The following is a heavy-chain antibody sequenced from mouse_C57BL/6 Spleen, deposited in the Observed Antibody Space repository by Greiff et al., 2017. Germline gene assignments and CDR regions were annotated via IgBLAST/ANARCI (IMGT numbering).Heavy chain of an antibody. V-gene: IGHV1-81*01. J-gene: IGHJ1*03. Sequence: VQLQQSGAELVRPGASVKLSCKASGYTFTSYGISWVQQRPGQGLEWIGEIYPSSGYTYYNEEFKGKATLTADNSSSTAYMRLRSLTSEASADYFGAESTGSGYQYFDVWGTGTTVTVSS. CDR2: IYPSSGYT. D-gene: IGHD1-1*01. CDR3: AESTGSGYQYFDV. CDR1: GYTFTSYG.